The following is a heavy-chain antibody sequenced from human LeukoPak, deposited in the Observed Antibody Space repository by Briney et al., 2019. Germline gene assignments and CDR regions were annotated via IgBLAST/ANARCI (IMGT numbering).Heavy chain of an antibody. CDR3: ARDLGFGPMVRGVISP. CDR1: GGSISSYY. CDR2: IFYSGST. D-gene: IGHD3-10*01. J-gene: IGHJ5*02. V-gene: IGHV4-59*01. Sequence: SETLSLTCTVSGGSISSYYWSWIRQPPRKGLEWIGYIFYSGSTNYNPSLKSRVTISVDTSKNQFSLGLSSVTAADTAVYYCARDLGFGPMVRGVISPWGQGTLVTVSS.